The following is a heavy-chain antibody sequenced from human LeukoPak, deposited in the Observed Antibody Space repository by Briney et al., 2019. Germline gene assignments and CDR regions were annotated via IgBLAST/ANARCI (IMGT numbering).Heavy chain of an antibody. CDR3: ARDIDAYPPYYYGMDV. D-gene: IGHD2-2*01. V-gene: IGHV7-4-1*02. CDR2: INTNTGNP. CDR1: GYTFTNYA. J-gene: IGHJ6*02. Sequence: GASVKVSCKASGYTFTNYAMNWVRQAPGQGLEWMGWINTNTGNPTYAQGFTGRFVFSLDTSVSTAYLQISSLKAEDTAVYYCARDIDAYPPYYYGMDVWGQGTTVTVSS.